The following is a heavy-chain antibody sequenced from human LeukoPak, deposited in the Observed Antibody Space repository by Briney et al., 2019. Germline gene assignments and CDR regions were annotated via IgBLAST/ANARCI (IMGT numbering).Heavy chain of an antibody. V-gene: IGHV3-23*01. CDR1: GFTFSNYA. Sequence: GGSLRLSCAASGFTFSNYAMTWVRQAPGKGLEWVSAISGSGGSTYYADSVKGRFTISRDNSKNTLYLQMNSLRAEDTAVYYCAAGPRDYYYGMDVWGQGTTVTVSS. J-gene: IGHJ6*02. CDR3: AAGPRDYYYGMDV. CDR2: ISGSGGST.